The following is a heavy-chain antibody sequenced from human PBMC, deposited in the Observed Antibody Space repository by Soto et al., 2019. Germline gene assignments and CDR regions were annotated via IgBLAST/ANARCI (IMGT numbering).Heavy chain of an antibody. V-gene: IGHV4-34*01. CDR1: GGFFSGYS. Sequence: SETLSLTCAVYGGFFSGYSWNWIRQPPGKGLEWIGEIKHDGSTNYNPSLESRVTISLDTSKSQFSLKLSSVTAADTALYYCASLETGAPRAPDYWGQGTLVTVSS. CDR2: IKHDGST. J-gene: IGHJ4*02. CDR3: ASLETGAPRAPDY.